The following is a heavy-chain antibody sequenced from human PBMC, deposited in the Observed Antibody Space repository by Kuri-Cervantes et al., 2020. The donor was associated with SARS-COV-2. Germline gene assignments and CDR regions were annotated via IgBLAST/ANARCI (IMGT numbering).Heavy chain of an antibody. CDR1: GYTFTGYY. D-gene: IGHD3-3*01. Sequence: ASVKVSCKASGYTFTGYYMHWVRQAPGQGLEWMGWINPNSGGTNYAQKFQGRVTMTRDTSISTAYMELSSLRSEDTAVYYCARDSLAEWLGDAFDIWGQGT. CDR3: ARDSLAEWLGDAFDI. V-gene: IGHV1-2*02. CDR2: INPNSGGT. J-gene: IGHJ3*02.